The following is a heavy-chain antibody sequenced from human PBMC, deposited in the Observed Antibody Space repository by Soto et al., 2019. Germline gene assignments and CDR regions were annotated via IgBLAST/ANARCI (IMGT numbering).Heavy chain of an antibody. Sequence: QVQLQESGPGLVKPSQTLSLTCTVSGDSISTYGYYLSWIRQHPGKGLEWIGFIDYSGNTYYTPSLKSRVTILLDTPKTQFTLKLRSVSAAATAVYYCGRRGGRTVTTFDWGQGTLVTVSS. V-gene: IGHV4-31*03. D-gene: IGHD4-17*01. CDR3: GRRGGRTVTTFD. CDR1: GDSISTYGYY. J-gene: IGHJ4*02. CDR2: IDYSGNT.